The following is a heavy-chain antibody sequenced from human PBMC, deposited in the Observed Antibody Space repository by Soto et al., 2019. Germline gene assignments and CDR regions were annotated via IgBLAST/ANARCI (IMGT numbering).Heavy chain of an antibody. CDR1: GYTYISYS. CDR3: AQAPAGGEPPPPVH. CDR2: INVGNGNT. D-gene: IGHD6-6*01. Sequence: ASVKVSCKASGYTYISYSMHWVRQAPGQRLEWMGWINVGNGNTKYSQNFQGRVTINQDTSASTAYMELSSLRHDDTAVYYCAQAPAGGEPPPPVHWGQGTLVTVSS. J-gene: IGHJ4*02. V-gene: IGHV1-3*01.